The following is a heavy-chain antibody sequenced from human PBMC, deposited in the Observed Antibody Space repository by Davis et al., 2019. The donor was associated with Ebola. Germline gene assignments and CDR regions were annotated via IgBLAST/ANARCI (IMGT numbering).Heavy chain of an antibody. CDR1: GGSISSGGYY. V-gene: IGHV4-31*03. Sequence: MPSETLSLTCTVSGGSISSGGYYWSWIRQHPGKGLEWIGYIYYSGSTYYNPSLKSRVTISVDTSKNQFSLKLSSVTAADTAVYYCARGRIAARLSLFDYWGQGTLVTVSS. CDR3: ARGRIAARLSLFDY. CDR2: IYYSGST. J-gene: IGHJ4*02. D-gene: IGHD6-6*01.